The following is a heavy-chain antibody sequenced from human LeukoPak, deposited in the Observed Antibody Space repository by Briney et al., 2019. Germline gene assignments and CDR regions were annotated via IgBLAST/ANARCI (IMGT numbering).Heavy chain of an antibody. J-gene: IGHJ5*02. CDR2: IYHSGST. V-gene: IGHV4-4*02. D-gene: IGHD4-23*01. Sequence: SGTLSLTCAVSGGSISSSNWWSWVRQPPGKGLEWIGEIYHSGSTNYNPSLKSRVTISVDTSKNQFSLKLSSVTAADTAVYYCARDYGGNSYNWFDPWGQGTLVTVSS. CDR1: GGSISSSNW. CDR3: ARDYGGNSYNWFDP.